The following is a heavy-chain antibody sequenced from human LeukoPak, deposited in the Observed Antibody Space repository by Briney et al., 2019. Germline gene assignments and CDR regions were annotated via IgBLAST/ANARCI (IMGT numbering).Heavy chain of an antibody. Sequence: GGSLRLSRAASGFTFSSYGMHWVRQAPGKGLEWVAVISYDGSNKYYADSVKGRFTISRDNSKNTLYLQMNSLRAEDTAVYYCAKVPYYYDSSGYWDAFDIWGQGTMVTVSS. V-gene: IGHV3-30*18. CDR3: AKVPYYYDSSGYWDAFDI. D-gene: IGHD3-22*01. CDR2: ISYDGSNK. CDR1: GFTFSSYG. J-gene: IGHJ3*02.